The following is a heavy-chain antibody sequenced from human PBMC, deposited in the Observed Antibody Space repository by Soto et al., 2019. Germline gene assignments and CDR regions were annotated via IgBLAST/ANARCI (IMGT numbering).Heavy chain of an antibody. V-gene: IGHV4-34*01. CDR1: GGSFSGNN. J-gene: IGHJ3*02. CDR2: INHSGST. Sequence: SETLSLTCAVYGGSFSGNNWIWIRQPPAKGLEWIGEINHSGSTNYNPSLKSRVTRSVDTSKNQFSLKLSSVTAADTAVYYCASDLVAAAGRADAFDIWGQGTMVTVSS. CDR3: ASDLVAAAGRADAFDI. D-gene: IGHD6-13*01.